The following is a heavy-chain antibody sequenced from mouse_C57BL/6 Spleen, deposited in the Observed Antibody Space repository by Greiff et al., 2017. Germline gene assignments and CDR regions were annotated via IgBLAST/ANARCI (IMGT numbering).Heavy chain of an antibody. CDR2: IHPNSGST. CDR3: AAYGSSYRFAY. CDR1: GYTFTSYW. Sequence: QVQLQQPGAELVKPGASVTLSCKASGYTFTSYWMHWVKQRPGQGLEWIGMIHPNSGSTNYNEKFKSKATLTVDKSSSTAYMQLSSLTSEDSAVYYCAAYGSSYRFAYWGQGTLVTVSA. V-gene: IGHV1-64*01. D-gene: IGHD1-1*01. J-gene: IGHJ3*01.